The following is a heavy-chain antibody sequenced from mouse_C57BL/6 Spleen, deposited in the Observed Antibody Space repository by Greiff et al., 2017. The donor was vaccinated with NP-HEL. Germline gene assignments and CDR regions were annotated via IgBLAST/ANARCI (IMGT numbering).Heavy chain of an antibody. CDR2: INPNNGGT. D-gene: IGHD1-1*01. CDR3: ARDGELGGSSSYYAMDY. J-gene: IGHJ4*01. Sequence: VQLKESGPELVKPGASVKISCKASGYTFTDYYMNWVKQSHGKSLEWIGDINPNNGGTSYNQKFKGKATLTVDKSSSTAYMELRSLTSEDSAVYYCARDGELGGSSSYYAMDYWGQGTSVTVSS. CDR1: GYTFTDYY. V-gene: IGHV1-26*01.